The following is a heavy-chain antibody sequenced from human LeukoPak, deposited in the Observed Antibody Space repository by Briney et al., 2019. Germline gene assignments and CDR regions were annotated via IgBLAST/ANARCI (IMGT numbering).Heavy chain of an antibody. Sequence: SPSETLSLTCSVSGDSISSGRFYWRWLPQSPGKGLEWFGSVYHSGSTYFNPSLKSRVTFPVDTSKNQFSLKLTSVTAADTAVYFCTRYDGSGYFPFDYWGQGILVTVSS. CDR2: VYHSGST. V-gene: IGHV4-38-2*02. CDR3: TRYDGSGYFPFDY. D-gene: IGHD3-22*01. J-gene: IGHJ4*02. CDR1: GDSISSGRFY.